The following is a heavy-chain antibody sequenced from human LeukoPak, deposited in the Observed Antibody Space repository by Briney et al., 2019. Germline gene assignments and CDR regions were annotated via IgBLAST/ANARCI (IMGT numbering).Heavy chain of an antibody. CDR1: GFTFSDYY. D-gene: IGHD3-22*01. Sequence: NAGGSLRLSCAASGFTFSDYYMSWIRQAPGKGLEWVSYISSSGSTIYYADSVKGRFTISRDNAKNSLYLQMNSLRAEDTAVYYCASNLGADPAYYYDSSGYYSGINWFDPWGQGTLVTVSS. J-gene: IGHJ5*02. V-gene: IGHV3-11*04. CDR3: ASNLGADPAYYYDSSGYYSGINWFDP. CDR2: ISSSGSTI.